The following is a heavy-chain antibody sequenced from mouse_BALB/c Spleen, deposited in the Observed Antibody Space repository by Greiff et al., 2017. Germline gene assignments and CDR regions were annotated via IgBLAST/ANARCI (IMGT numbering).Heavy chain of an antibody. CDR3: ARSGNYGYFDV. D-gene: IGHD2-1*01. CDR2: INPSSGYT. CDR1: GYTFTSYT. J-gene: IGHJ1*01. V-gene: IGHV1-4*02. Sequence: QVQLQQSAAELARPGASVKMSCKASGYTFTSYTMHWVKQRPGQGLEWIGYINPSSGYTEYNQKFKDKTTLTADKSSSTAYMQLSSLTSEDSAVYYCARSGNYGYFDVWGAGTTVTVSS.